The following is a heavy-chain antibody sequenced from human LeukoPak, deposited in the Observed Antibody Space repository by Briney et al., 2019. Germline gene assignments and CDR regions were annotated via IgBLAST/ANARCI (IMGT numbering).Heavy chain of an antibody. Sequence: KPAETLSLTCTVSGGSISSYYWSWIRQPPGKGLEWIGYIYYSGSTNYNPSLKRRMTNSPSPSKNQFSLKLSSLTAADTAVYYCASATMGTSYYDSSASYFQHWGQSNLGSPS. J-gene: IGHJ1*01. D-gene: IGHD3-22*01. CDR2: IYYSGST. CDR1: GGSISSYY. CDR3: ASATMGTSYYDSSASYFQH. V-gene: IGHV4-59*08.